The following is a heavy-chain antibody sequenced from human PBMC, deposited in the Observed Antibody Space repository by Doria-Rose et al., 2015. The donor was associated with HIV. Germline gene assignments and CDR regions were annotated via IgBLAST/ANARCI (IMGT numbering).Heavy chain of an antibody. Sequence: GREWMGRIIPVLGIRNYAQTFQVRVTITADESTSTAYIELSNLRSEDTAVYYCATTWSGYYLDYWGQGTRGTVSA. CDR3: ATTWSGYYLDY. CDR2: IIPVLGIR. J-gene: IGHJ4*02. V-gene: IGHV1-69*02. D-gene: IGHD3-3*01.